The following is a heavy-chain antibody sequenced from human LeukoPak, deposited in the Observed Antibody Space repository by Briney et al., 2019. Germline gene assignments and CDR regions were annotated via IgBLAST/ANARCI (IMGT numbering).Heavy chain of an antibody. D-gene: IGHD6-19*01. V-gene: IGHV3-9*01. CDR2: ISWNSGSI. Sequence: GGSLRLSCAASGFTFDDYAMHWVRQAPGKGLEWVSGISWNSGSIGYADSVKGRFTISRDNAKNSLYLQMNRLRAEDTAVYYCASPPLRRLAVAGTGGYWGQGTLVTVSS. CDR1: GFTFDDYA. CDR3: ASPPLRRLAVAGTGGY. J-gene: IGHJ4*02.